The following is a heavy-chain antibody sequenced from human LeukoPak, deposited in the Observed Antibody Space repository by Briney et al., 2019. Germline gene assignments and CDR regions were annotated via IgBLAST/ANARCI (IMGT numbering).Heavy chain of an antibody. D-gene: IGHD4-23*01. CDR1: GYTFTTYH. Sequence: ASVKVSCKASGYTFTTYHMHWVRQAPGQGLEWMGVINSSSGATTYAQTSQGRVTMTRDTSTSTVFIELSSLRSQDTAVYYCARGGGGLAFWGQGTLLTVSS. J-gene: IGHJ4*02. V-gene: IGHV1-46*01. CDR3: ARGGGGLAF. CDR2: INSSSGAT.